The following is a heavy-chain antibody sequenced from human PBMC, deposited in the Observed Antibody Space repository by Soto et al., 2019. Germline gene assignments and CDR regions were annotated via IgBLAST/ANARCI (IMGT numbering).Heavy chain of an antibody. V-gene: IGHV4-34*01. D-gene: IGHD2-8*02. CDR1: GGSFSGYY. CDR3: AINKITGLFDY. Sequence: QVQLQQWGAGLLKPSETLSLTCAVYGGSFSGYYWTWIRQPPGTGLEWIGEINHSGSTNYNPSLMSLVTVTVVTSKNPLSMTLTSVTAADTAVHYCAINKITGLFDYWGQGTLVTVSS. J-gene: IGHJ4*02. CDR2: INHSGST.